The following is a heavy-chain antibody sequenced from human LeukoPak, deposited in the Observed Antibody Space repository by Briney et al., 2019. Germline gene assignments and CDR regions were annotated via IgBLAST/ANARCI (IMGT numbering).Heavy chain of an antibody. V-gene: IGHV4-59*08. D-gene: IGHD4-23*01. J-gene: IGHJ4*02. CDR2: IYYSGST. CDR1: GGSISSYY. CDR3: ARRGGHGGSFDY. Sequence: SETLSLTCSVSGGSISSYYWSWIRQPPGKGLEWIGYIYYSGSTNYNPSLKSRVTISVDTSKNQFSLKLSSVTAADTAVYYCARRGGHGGSFDYWGQGTLVTVSS.